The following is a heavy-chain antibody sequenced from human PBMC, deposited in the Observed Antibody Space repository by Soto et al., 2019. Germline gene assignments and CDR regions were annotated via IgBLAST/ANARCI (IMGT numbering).Heavy chain of an antibody. CDR3: AKTRISSCYDAGDS. CDR1: GYTFTVYY. Sequence: GASVKVSCKASGYTFTVYYMHWVRQAPGQGLEWMGWINPKSGGTMYPQKFQGRVTMTWDTSISTAYMALTRLRAEDSAVYYCAKTRISSCYDAGDSWGQGTLVTVSS. V-gene: IGHV1-2*02. CDR2: INPKSGGT. J-gene: IGHJ4*02. D-gene: IGHD3-22*01.